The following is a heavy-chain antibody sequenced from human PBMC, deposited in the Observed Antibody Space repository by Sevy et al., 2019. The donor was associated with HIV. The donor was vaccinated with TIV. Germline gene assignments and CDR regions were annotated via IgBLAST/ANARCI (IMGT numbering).Heavy chain of an antibody. Sequence: GGALRLSCAASGFTFSSYAMHWVRQAPGKGLEWVAVISYDGSNKYYADSVKGRLTISGDNSKNTLYLQMNSLRAEDTAVYYCARETNIAVAAHGDYWGQGTLVTVSS. J-gene: IGHJ4*02. D-gene: IGHD6-19*01. CDR2: ISYDGSNK. CDR1: GFTFSSYA. V-gene: IGHV3-30-3*01. CDR3: ARETNIAVAAHGDY.